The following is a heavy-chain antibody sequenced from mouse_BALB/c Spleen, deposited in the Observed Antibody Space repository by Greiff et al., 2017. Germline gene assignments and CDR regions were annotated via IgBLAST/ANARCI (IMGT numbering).Heavy chain of an antibody. CDR2: INPSTGYT. D-gene: IGHD1-1*02. V-gene: IGHV1-4*01. CDR3: ARSGMPSDY. J-gene: IGHJ2*01. CDR1: GYTFTSYW. Sequence: QVQLQQSGAELATPGASVKMSCKASGYTFTSYWMHWVKQRPGQGLEWIGYINPSTGYTEYNQKFKDKATLTADKSSSTAYMQLSSLTSEDSAVDYCARSGMPSDYWGQGTTLTVAS.